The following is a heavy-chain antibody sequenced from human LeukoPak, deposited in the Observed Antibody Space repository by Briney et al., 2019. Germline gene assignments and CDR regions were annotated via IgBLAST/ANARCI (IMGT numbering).Heavy chain of an antibody. CDR3: ARRIQLWSHHPYYYYYMDV. V-gene: IGHV1-8*01. J-gene: IGHJ6*03. Sequence: ASVKVSCKASGYTFTSYDINWVRQATGQGLEWMGWMNPNSGNTGYAQKFQGRVTMTRNTSISTAYMELSSLRSEDTAVYYCARRIQLWSHHPYYYYYMDVWGKETTVTVSS. CDR2: MNPNSGNT. CDR1: GYTFTSYD. D-gene: IGHD5-18*01.